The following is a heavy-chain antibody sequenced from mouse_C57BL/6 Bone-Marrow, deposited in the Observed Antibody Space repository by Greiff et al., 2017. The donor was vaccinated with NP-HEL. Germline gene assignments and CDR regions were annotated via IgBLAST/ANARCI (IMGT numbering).Heavy chain of an antibody. J-gene: IGHJ1*03. D-gene: IGHD2-4*01. CDR1: GYAFSSSW. Sequence: VQLQQSGPELVKPGASVKISCKASGYAFSSSWMNWVKQRPGKGLEWIGRIYPGDGDTNYNGKFKGKATLTADKSSSTAYMQLSSLTSEDSAVYCCARSGNDDYDEGWYFEVWGTGTTVTVSS. V-gene: IGHV1-82*01. CDR3: ARSGNDDYDEGWYFEV. CDR2: IYPGDGDT.